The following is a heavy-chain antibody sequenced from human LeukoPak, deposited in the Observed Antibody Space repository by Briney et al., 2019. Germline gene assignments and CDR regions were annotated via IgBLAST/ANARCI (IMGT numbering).Heavy chain of an antibody. CDR3: ARHGTLVKGATISSYFDY. D-gene: IGHD1-26*01. CDR1: GGSFSGYY. J-gene: IGHJ4*02. CDR2: INHSGST. V-gene: IGHV4-34*01. Sequence: SETLSLTCAVYGGSFSGYYWSWIRQPPGKGLEWIGEINHSGSTNYNPSLKSRVTISVDTSKNQFSLKLSSVTAADTAVYYCARHGTLVKGATISSYFDYWGQGTLVTVSS.